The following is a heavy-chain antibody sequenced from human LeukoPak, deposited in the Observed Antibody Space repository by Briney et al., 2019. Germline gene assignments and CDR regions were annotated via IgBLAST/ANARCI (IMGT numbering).Heavy chain of an antibody. D-gene: IGHD3-22*01. Sequence: PSGTLSLTCAVSGGSISSSNWWSWVRQPPGKGLEWIGSIYYSGSTYYNPSLKSRVTISVDTSKNQFSLKLSSVTAADTAVYYCARHLSRKYYYDSSGPRGYFDYWGQGTLVTVSS. CDR1: GGSISSSNW. CDR3: ARHLSRKYYYDSSGPRGYFDY. CDR2: IYYSGST. J-gene: IGHJ4*02. V-gene: IGHV4-4*02.